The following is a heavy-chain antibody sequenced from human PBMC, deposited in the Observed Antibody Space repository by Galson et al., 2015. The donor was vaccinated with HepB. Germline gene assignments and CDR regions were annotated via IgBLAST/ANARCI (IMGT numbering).Heavy chain of an antibody. CDR1: GFIFRHHA. D-gene: IGHD3-16*01. J-gene: IGHJ5*02. Sequence: SLRLSCAGSGFIFRHHAMAWIRQAPGKGLEWVSGINGRGSTRSYSDAVKGRFSISRDNSKDTVFLQMDNLTAEATAVYYCVKEGSWFGGDWLDPWGQGALVTVS. CDR3: VKEGSWFGGDWLDP. V-gene: IGHV3-23*01. CDR2: INGRGSTR.